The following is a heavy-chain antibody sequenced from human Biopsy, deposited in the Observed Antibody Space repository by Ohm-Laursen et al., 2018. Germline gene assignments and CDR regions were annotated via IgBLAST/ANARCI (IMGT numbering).Heavy chain of an antibody. J-gene: IGHJ4*02. V-gene: IGHV3-23*01. D-gene: IGHD6-19*01. CDR3: ARLQVNNGWYEDY. Sequence: GSLRLSCTASGFVFNNFAMSWVRQAPGKGLEWVSAISGRGVDTSYAGSVKGRFTISRDNSKNTLFLQMNSLRVEDAAIYYCARLQVNNGWYEDYWGQGTLVTVSS. CDR1: GFVFNNFA. CDR2: ISGRGVDT.